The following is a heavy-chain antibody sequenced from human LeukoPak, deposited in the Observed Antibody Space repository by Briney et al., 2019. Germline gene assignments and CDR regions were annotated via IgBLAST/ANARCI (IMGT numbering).Heavy chain of an antibody. CDR3: ARENYGDSHDTFDM. Sequence: GGSLRLSCAASGFTFSSYGMHWVRQAPGKGLKWVSVISYDGSNKYYTDSVKGRFTISRDNSRNTLYLQMNTLRAEDTAVYYCARENYGDSHDTFDMWGQGTVVTVSS. CDR1: GFTFSSYG. V-gene: IGHV3-30*03. CDR2: ISYDGSNK. J-gene: IGHJ3*02. D-gene: IGHD4-17*01.